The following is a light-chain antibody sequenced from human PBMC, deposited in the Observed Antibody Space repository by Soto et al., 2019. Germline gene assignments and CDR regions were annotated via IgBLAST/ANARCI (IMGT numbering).Light chain of an antibody. Sequence: EIVLTQSPGTLSLSPGEGATLSCRASQSISTTYLAWYQQKPGQAPRLLIYGASSRATGIPDRFSGSGSETDFTLTISRLEPEDFALYYCQQYGSSSWTFGQGTKVDVK. CDR2: GAS. CDR3: QQYGSSSWT. V-gene: IGKV3-20*01. CDR1: QSISTTY. J-gene: IGKJ1*01.